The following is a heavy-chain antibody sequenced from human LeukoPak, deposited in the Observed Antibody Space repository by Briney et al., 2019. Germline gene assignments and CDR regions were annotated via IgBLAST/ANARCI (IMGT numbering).Heavy chain of an antibody. D-gene: IGHD1-1*01. J-gene: IGHJ4*02. CDR3: AKEHETGTTYDVLYYFDY. CDR1: GFIFSNYA. CDR2: FSGSGGST. V-gene: IGHV3-23*01. Sequence: PGGSLRLSCAASGFIFSNYAMSWVRQAPGKGLQWVSAFSGSGGSTYYADSVKGRFTISRDNSRNTLYLQMNSLRAEDTAVYYCAKEHETGTTYDVLYYFDYWGQGTLVTVSS.